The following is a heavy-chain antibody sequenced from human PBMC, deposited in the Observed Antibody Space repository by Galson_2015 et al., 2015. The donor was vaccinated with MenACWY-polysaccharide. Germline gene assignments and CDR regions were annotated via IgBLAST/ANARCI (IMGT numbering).Heavy chain of an antibody. CDR3: TRSYCDRTTCYGMDV. CDR1: GFTFSSYA. V-gene: IGHV3-30-3*01. Sequence: SLRLSCAASGFTFSSYAMHWVRQAPGKGLEWVAVISYDATNKYYADSVKGRSTISRDNPNNALYLQMNSLGPEDTALYYRTRSYCDRTTCYGMDVWGQGTTVTVSS. CDR2: ISYDATNK. J-gene: IGHJ6*02. D-gene: IGHD2/OR15-2a*01.